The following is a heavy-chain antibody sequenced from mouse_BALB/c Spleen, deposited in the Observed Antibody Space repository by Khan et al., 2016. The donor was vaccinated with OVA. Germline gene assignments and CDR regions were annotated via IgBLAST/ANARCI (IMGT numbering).Heavy chain of an antibody. J-gene: IGHJ1*01. Sequence: EVKLLESGPGLVKPSQTVSLTCTVTGISITSGNYRWSWIRQFPGNKLEWIGNIYYSGTVTYNPSLTSRTPITRDTSKNQFFLEMKSLTAEDTATYYGARDYGSLYWFFDVWGAGTTVTVSS. D-gene: IGHD1-1*01. V-gene: IGHV3-5*02. CDR3: ARDYGSLYWFFDV. CDR2: IYYSGTV. CDR1: GISITSGNYR.